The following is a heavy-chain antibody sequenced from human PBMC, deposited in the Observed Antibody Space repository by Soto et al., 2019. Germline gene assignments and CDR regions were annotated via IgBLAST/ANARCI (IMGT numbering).Heavy chain of an antibody. J-gene: IGHJ5*02. CDR2: ITAYNGNT. CDR3: ARGGVGSTSGWFDP. V-gene: IGHV1-18*01. D-gene: IGHD1-26*01. Sequence: QVQLVQSGAEVKQPGASVQVSCKTSGYIFTSYGISWVRQAPGQGLEWMGWITAYNGNTNTAQKFQDRVIMTTDTPTTTAYGELRSLTSDDTAVYYCARGGVGSTSGWFDPWGQGTLVIVSS. CDR1: GYIFTSYG.